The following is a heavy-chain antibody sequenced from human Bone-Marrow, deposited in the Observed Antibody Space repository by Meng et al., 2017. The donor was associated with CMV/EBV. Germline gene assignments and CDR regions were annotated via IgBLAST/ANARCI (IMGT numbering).Heavy chain of an antibody. V-gene: IGHV3-7*01. CDR1: GFTFSSHW. D-gene: IGHD3-3*01. CDR2: INQDGSQK. J-gene: IGHJ6*02. CDR3: ARDQAHDFWSGYYYYYYGMDV. Sequence: GESLKISFAASGFTFSSHWMTWVRQAPGKGLEWVANINQDGSQKNYVDSGKGRFTISRDNAKNSLFLQMNSLRAEDTAVYYCARDQAHDFWSGYYYYYYGMDVWGQGTTVTVSS.